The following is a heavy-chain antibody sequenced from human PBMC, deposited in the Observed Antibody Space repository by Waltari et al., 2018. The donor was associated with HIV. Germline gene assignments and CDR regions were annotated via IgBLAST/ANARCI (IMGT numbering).Heavy chain of an antibody. CDR1: GFTVSSNF. CDR3: ARVPRGPYGMDV. V-gene: IGHV3-66*01. Sequence: EVQLVESGGGLVQPGGSLRLSCAASGFTVSSNFMGWVRQAPGKGLEWVSVIYSGVGTYYADSVKGRFTISRDNSKNTLYLQMNSLRAEDTAVYYCARVPRGPYGMDVWGQGTTVTVSS. CDR2: IYSGVGT. J-gene: IGHJ6*02.